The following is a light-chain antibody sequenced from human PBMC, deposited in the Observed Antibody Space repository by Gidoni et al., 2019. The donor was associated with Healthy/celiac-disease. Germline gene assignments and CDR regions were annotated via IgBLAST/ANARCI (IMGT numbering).Light chain of an antibody. Sequence: QSALTQPASVPGSPGQPITISCTGTSSDVGGYNYVSWYQQHPGKAPKLMIYDVSNRPSGVSNRFSGSKSGNTASLTISGLQAEDEADYYCSSYTSSSTEVFGTGTKVTVL. J-gene: IGLJ1*01. CDR3: SSYTSSSTEV. CDR1: SSDVGGYNY. CDR2: DVS. V-gene: IGLV2-14*03.